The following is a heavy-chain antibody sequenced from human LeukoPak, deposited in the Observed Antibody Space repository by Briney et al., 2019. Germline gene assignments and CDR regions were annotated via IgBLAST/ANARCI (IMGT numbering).Heavy chain of an antibody. CDR1: GFTFSSYA. CDR2: ISGSGSST. V-gene: IGHV3-23*01. D-gene: IGHD2-2*01. J-gene: IGHJ6*02. Sequence: GGSLRLSCAASGFTFSSYAMSWVRQAPGKGLEWVSAISGSGSSTYYADSVKGRFTISRDNSKNTLYLQMNSLRAEDTAVYYCAKAPLGYCSSTSCYARDYYYYGMDVWGQGTTVTVSS. CDR3: AKAPLGYCSSTSCYARDYYYYGMDV.